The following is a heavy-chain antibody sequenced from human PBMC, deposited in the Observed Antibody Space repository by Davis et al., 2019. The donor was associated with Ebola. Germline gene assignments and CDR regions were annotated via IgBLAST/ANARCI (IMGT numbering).Heavy chain of an antibody. CDR2: IKQDGSEK. V-gene: IGHV3-7*01. Sequence: GESLKISCAASGFTFSSYGMHWVRQAPGKGLEWVANIKQDGSEKYYVDSVKGRFTISRDNAKNSLYLQMNSLRAEDTAVYYCARVHYGDYVSYWGQGTLVTVSS. CDR1: GFTFSSYG. CDR3: ARVHYGDYVSY. D-gene: IGHD4-17*01. J-gene: IGHJ4*02.